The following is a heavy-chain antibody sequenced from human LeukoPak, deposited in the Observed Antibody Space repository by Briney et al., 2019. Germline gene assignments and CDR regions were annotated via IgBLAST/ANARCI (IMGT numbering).Heavy chain of an antibody. Sequence: SETLSLTCTVSGGSISSSSYYWGWIRQPPGKGLEWIGSIYYSGSTFYNPSLKSRITISVDTSKNQFSLKLSPVTAADTAVYYCARITMVRGVPFDYWGQGTLVTVSS. CDR2: IYYSGST. J-gene: IGHJ4*02. CDR3: ARITMVRGVPFDY. CDR1: GGSISSSSYY. V-gene: IGHV4-39*07. D-gene: IGHD3-10*01.